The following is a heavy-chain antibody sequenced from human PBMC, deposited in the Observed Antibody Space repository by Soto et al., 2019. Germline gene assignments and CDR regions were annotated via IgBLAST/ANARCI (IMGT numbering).Heavy chain of an antibody. D-gene: IGHD1-26*01. CDR2: TYSGGTT. J-gene: IGHJ3*02. CDR1: GFTVSSNY. CDR3: AREFRTSGSRDAFDI. Sequence: EVQLVESGGGLVQPGGSLRLSCAASGFTVSSNYMSWVRQAPGKGLEWVSVTYSGGTTYYADSVKGRFIISRDNSKKTLDLQMNSLRAEDTAVYYCAREFRTSGSRDAFDIWGQGTMVTVSS. V-gene: IGHV3-66*01.